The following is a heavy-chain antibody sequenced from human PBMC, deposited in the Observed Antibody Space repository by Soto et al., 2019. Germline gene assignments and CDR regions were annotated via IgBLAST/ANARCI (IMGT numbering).Heavy chain of an antibody. Sequence: QVQLVQSGAEVKKPGASVRVSCKTSGYTFINYGITWVRQAPGQGLEWMGWLSAYNGDTSSSEKLQDRFTMTTDTSTNTVYMDLRSLTAGDTAVYYCARWSAIVGGAEALDVWGQVTMVIVSS. J-gene: IGHJ3*01. CDR2: LSAYNGDT. D-gene: IGHD1-26*01. CDR3: ARWSAIVGGAEALDV. V-gene: IGHV1-18*01. CDR1: GYTFINYG.